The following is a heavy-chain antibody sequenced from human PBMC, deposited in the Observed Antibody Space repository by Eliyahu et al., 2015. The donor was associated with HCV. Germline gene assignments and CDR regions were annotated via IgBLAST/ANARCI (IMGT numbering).Heavy chain of an antibody. D-gene: IGHD3-22*01. J-gene: IGHJ4*02. CDR2: ISSSSSTI. CDR1: GFTFXSYS. Sequence: EVQLVESGGGLVQPGGSLRLSCAASGFTFXSYSMNWVRQAPGKGLEWVSYISSSSSTIYYADSVKGRFTISRDNAKNSLYLQMNSLRAEDTAVYYCARDLVVVITSXIPRWGQGTLVTVSS. CDR3: ARDLVVVITSXIPR. V-gene: IGHV3-48*01.